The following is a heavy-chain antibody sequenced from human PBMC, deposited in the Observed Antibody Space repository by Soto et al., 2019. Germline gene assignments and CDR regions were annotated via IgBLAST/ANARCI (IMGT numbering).Heavy chain of an antibody. CDR1: GGSFSGYY. J-gene: IGHJ3*02. D-gene: IGHD4-17*01. Sequence: PSETLSLTCAVYGGSFSGYYWSWIRQPPGKGLEWIGEINHSGSTNYNPSLKSRVTISVDTSKNQFSLKLSSVTAADTAVYYCARGKNYGDYYDAFYIWGQGTMVTVSS. CDR2: INHSGST. V-gene: IGHV4-34*01. CDR3: ARGKNYGDYYDAFYI.